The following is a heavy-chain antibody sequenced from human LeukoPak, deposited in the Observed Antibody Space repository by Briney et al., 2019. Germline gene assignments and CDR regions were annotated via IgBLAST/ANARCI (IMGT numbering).Heavy chain of an antibody. CDR3: AKFALRYCSGGSCHPFDY. Sequence: DPGGSLRLSCAASGFTFSDYAMSWVRQAPGKGLEWLSVISGGSSGSTYYADSVKGRFIISRDNSKNTLYLQMNSLRAEDTAVYYCAKFALRYCSGGSCHPFDYWGQGTLVTVSS. D-gene: IGHD2-15*01. J-gene: IGHJ4*02. CDR1: GFTFSDYA. CDR2: ISGGSSGST. V-gene: IGHV3-23*01.